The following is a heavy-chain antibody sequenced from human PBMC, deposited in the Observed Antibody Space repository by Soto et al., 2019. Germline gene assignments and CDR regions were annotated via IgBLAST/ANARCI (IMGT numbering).Heavy chain of an antibody. CDR3: AKEGGLSGSYYISSSYYFDY. D-gene: IGHD1-26*01. Sequence: PACSLRLSGAASGLIFCSYWMDLARKKPGKGLEWVAIITYDGSNTYYADSVKGRFTISRDNSKNTLYLQMNSLRAEDTSVYYCAKEGGLSGSYYISSSYYFDYWGQGTLVTVPQ. V-gene: IGHV3-30*18. J-gene: IGHJ4*02. CDR1: GLIFCSYW. CDR2: ITYDGSNT.